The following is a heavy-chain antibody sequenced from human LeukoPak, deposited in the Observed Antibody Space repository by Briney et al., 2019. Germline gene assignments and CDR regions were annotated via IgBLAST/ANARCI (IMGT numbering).Heavy chain of an antibody. V-gene: IGHV4-4*09. Sequence: PSETPSLTCTVSGGSISSYYWSWIRQPPGKGLEWIGYIYTSGSTNYNPSLKSRVTISVDTSKNQFSLKLSSVTAADTAVYYCARRYCSSTSCYTGGYYYYYMDVWGKGTTVTVSS. CDR1: GGSISSYY. CDR2: IYTSGST. CDR3: ARRYCSSTSCYTGGYYYYYMDV. D-gene: IGHD2-2*02. J-gene: IGHJ6*03.